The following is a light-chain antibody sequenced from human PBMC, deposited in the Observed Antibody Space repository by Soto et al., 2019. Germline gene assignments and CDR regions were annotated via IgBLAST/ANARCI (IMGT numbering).Light chain of an antibody. CDR1: QSVSTR. Sequence: EIVMTQSAATLSVSPGERVTLSCRASQSVSTRLAWYQHKPGQSPRLLISGATTGATGIPPRFSASGSGTDFTLTVNSLQSEDIAVYYCQQYHNWPVTFGGGTKVDIK. CDR3: QQYHNWPVT. V-gene: IGKV3-15*01. CDR2: GAT. J-gene: IGKJ4*01.